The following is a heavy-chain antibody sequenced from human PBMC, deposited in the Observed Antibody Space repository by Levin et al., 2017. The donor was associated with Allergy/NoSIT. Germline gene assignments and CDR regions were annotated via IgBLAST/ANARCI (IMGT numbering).Heavy chain of an antibody. D-gene: IGHD4-23*01. Sequence: KPSETLSLTCTVSGGSISSYYWSWIRQPPGKGLEWIGFMYYSGNTAYNPSLRRRVTMSLDTSKHQFSLKLSSVTAADTAVYYCARESTDGSGDNCHSNYDYYGMDIWGQGTTVTVS. J-gene: IGHJ6*02. V-gene: IGHV4-59*01. CDR2: MYYSGNT. CDR3: ARESTDGSGDNCHSNYDYYGMDI. CDR1: GGSISSYY.